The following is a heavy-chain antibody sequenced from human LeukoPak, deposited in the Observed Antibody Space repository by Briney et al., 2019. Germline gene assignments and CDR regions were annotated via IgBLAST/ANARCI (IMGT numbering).Heavy chain of an antibody. Sequence: ASVKVSCKASAYTFTGYYLHWVRQAPGHGLEWMGWINPNSGGTNYAQKFQGRVTMTRDTSISTAYMELSRLRSEDTAVYYCAKAIAVATPDDYWGLGTLVTVSS. CDR3: AKAIAVATPDDY. D-gene: IGHD6-19*01. CDR1: AYTFTGYY. J-gene: IGHJ4*02. CDR2: INPNSGGT. V-gene: IGHV1-2*02.